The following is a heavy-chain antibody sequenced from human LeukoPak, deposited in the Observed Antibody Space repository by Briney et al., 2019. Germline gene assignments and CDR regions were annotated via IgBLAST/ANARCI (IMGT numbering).Heavy chain of an antibody. V-gene: IGHV3-23*01. D-gene: IGHD4-17*01. CDR1: GFTFSSYA. Sequence: GSLRLSCAASGFTFSSYAMSWVRQAPGKGLEWVSAISYNGGSTYYADSVKGRFTISRDNSKNTLYLQMNSLRAEDTAVYYCPAGDHLNYGVEHRGQGTLVTVSS. J-gene: IGHJ1*01. CDR2: ISYNGGST. CDR3: PAGDHLNYGVEH.